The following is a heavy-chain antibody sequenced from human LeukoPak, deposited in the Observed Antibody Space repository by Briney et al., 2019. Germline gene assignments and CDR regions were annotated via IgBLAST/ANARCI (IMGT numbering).Heavy chain of an antibody. CDR1: GGSFSGYY. V-gene: IGHV4-34*01. CDR2: INHSGST. Sequence: PSETLSLTCAVYGGSFSGYYWSWIRHPPGKGLEWIGEINHSGSTNYNPSLKSRVTISVDTSKNQFSLKLSSVTAADTAVYYCARGYYGEWGQGTLVTVSS. D-gene: IGHD3-10*01. J-gene: IGHJ4*02. CDR3: ARGYYGE.